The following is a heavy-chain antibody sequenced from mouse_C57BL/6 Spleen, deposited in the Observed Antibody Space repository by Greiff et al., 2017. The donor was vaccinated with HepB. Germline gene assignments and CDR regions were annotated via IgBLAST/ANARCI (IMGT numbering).Heavy chain of an antibody. Sequence: VQLQQSGAELVKPGASVKISCKASGYAFSSYWMNWVKQRPGKGLEWIGQIYPGDGDTNYNGKFKGKATLTADKSSSTAYMQLSSLTSEDSAVYFCARRRAYYSNLFDYWGQGITLTVSS. D-gene: IGHD2-5*01. V-gene: IGHV1-80*01. CDR2: IYPGDGDT. CDR1: GYAFSSYW. CDR3: ARRRAYYSNLFDY. J-gene: IGHJ2*01.